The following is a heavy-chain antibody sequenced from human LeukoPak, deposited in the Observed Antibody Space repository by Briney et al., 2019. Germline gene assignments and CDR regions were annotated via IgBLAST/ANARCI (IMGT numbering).Heavy chain of an antibody. D-gene: IGHD3-10*01. J-gene: IGHJ4*02. CDR2: INHSGST. CDR3: ARGPAYYGSGRDYFDY. Sequence: SETLSLTCAVYGGSFSGYYWSWIRQPPGKGLEWIGEINHSGSTNYNPSLKSRVTISVDTSKSQFSLKLSSVTAADTAVYYCARGPAYYGSGRDYFDYWGQGTLVTVSS. V-gene: IGHV4-34*01. CDR1: GGSFSGYY.